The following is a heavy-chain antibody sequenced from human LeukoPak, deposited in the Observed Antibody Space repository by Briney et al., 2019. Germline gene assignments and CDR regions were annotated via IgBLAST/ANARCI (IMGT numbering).Heavy chain of an antibody. V-gene: IGHV3-30*19. CDR2: ISYDGSNK. J-gene: IGHJ4*02. CDR1: GFTFSSYG. Sequence: GGSLRLSCAASGFTFSSYGMHWVRQAPGKGLEWVAVISYDGSNKYYADSVKGRFTISRDNSKNTLYLQMNSLRAEDTAVYYCAREWATVYATTLDYWGQGTLVTVSS. D-gene: IGHD2-8*01. CDR3: AREWATVYATTLDY.